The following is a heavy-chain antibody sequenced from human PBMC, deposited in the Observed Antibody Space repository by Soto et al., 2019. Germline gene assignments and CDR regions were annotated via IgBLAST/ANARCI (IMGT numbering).Heavy chain of an antibody. D-gene: IGHD3-3*01. J-gene: IGHJ4*02. CDR2: ISISGTTI. V-gene: IGHV3-11*01. CDR3: ARDRSWSGYYEFLPLFDL. Sequence: GSLRLSCAASGFTFTDYYMNWIRQAPGKGLEWLSYISISGTTIYYADSVKGRFTISRDNAKNSLYLQMNSLRVEDTAVYYCARDRSWSGYYEFLPLFDLWGQGTPVTVSS. CDR1: GFTFTDYY.